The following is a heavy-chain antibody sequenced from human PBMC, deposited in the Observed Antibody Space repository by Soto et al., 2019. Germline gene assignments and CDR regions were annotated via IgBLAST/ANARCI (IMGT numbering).Heavy chain of an antibody. Sequence: GESLKISCKGSGYSFTSYWISWVRQMPGKGLEWMGRIDPSDSYTNYSPSFLGHVTISADKSISTAYLQWSSLKASDTAMYYCAKTYYYGSGSYYNAFDYWGQGTLVTVS. J-gene: IGHJ4*02. CDR2: IDPSDSYT. D-gene: IGHD3-10*01. CDR3: AKTYYYGSGSYYNAFDY. CDR1: GYSFTSYW. V-gene: IGHV5-10-1*01.